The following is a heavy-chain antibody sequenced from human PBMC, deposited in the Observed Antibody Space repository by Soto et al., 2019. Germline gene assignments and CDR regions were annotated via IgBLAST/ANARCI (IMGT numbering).Heavy chain of an antibody. CDR1: GFTFSSYS. CDR2: ISSSSSYI. V-gene: IGHV3-21*01. J-gene: IGHJ4*02. D-gene: IGHD5-12*01. Sequence: EVQLVESGGGLVKPGGSLRLSCAASGFTFSSYSMNWVRQAPGKGLEWVSSISSSSSYIYYADSVKGRFTISRDNAKNSLYLQRNSLRAEDTAVYYCARGTENRGYSGYDPIDYWGQGTLVTVSS. CDR3: ARGTENRGYSGYDPIDY.